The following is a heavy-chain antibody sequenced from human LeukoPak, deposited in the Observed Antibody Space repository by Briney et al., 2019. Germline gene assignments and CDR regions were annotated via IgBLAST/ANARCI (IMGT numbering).Heavy chain of an antibody. J-gene: IGHJ5*02. V-gene: IGHV4-61*02. Sequence: SETLSLTCTVSGGSISSGSYYWRWIRQPAGKGLEWIGRIYTSGSTNYNPSLKSRVTISVDTSKNQFSLKLSSVTAADTAVYYCARGRAGYSSSWYAAHNNWFDPWGQGTLVTVSS. CDR1: GGSISSGSYY. CDR3: ARGRAGYSSSWYAAHNNWFDP. D-gene: IGHD6-13*01. CDR2: IYTSGST.